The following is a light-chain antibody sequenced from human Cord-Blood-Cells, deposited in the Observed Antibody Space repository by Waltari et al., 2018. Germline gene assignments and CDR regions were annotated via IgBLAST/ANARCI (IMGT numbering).Light chain of an antibody. CDR2: EVS. V-gene: IGLV2-18*02. J-gene: IGLJ2*01. CDR3: SSYTSSSTVV. CDR1: SSAAGSYNR. Sequence: QSALTPPPSVSGSPGKSVTISCTGTSSAAGSYNRVSWYQQPPGTAHKLMIYEVSNRPSGVPDRFSGSKSGNTASLTISGLQAEDEADYYCSSYTSSSTVVFGGGTKLTVL.